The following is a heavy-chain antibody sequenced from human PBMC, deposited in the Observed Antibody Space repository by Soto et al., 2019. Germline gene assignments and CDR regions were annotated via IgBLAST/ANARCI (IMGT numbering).Heavy chain of an antibody. CDR3: ARTMPAAGTFDY. D-gene: IGHD6-13*01. J-gene: IGHJ4*02. Sequence: SGPTLVNPTHTLTLTCTFSGFSLITGGERVSWIRQPPGQALEWLARIDGNNEKYYTTSLKTRLTISKDNSKNQVVLTMTNMDPVDTGTYYCARTMPAAGTFDYWGQGALVTVSS. V-gene: IGHV2-70*04. CDR1: GFSLITGGER. CDR2: IDGNNEK.